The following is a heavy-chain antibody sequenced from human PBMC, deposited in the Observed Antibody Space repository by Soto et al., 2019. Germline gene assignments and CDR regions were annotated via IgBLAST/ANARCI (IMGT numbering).Heavy chain of an antibody. CDR1: GASVSSGNYY. D-gene: IGHD1-26*01. CDR3: ARGSGSYYAY. Sequence: QVQLQESGPGLVKPSETLSLTCTVSGASVSSGNYYWSWIRQPPGKGLECIGYISYSGSTNYNPSLTSRVPIAIDTSKNQFSRKLSSVTAADTAVYYCARGSGSYYAYWGQGTLVTVSS. V-gene: IGHV4-61*01. J-gene: IGHJ4*02. CDR2: ISYSGST.